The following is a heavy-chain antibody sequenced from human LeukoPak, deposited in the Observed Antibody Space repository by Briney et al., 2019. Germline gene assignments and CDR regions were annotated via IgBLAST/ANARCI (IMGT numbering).Heavy chain of an antibody. D-gene: IGHD6-19*01. CDR1: GLSFSDYA. J-gene: IGHJ5*01. CDR2: ISSDGGNK. Sequence: GRSLRLSCAAPGLSFSDYAMNWVRRAPGKGLEWVAVISSDGGNKFYADSVKGRFTVSRDNSKNTLYLQMNSLRVEDTAVYYCARDNDPEYGSSPGWFDCWGQGTLVTVSS. V-gene: IGHV3-30-3*01. CDR3: ARDNDPEYGSSPGWFDC.